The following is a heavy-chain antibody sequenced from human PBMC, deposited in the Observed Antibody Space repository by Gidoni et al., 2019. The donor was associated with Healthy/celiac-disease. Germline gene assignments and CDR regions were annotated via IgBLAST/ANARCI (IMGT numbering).Heavy chain of an antibody. V-gene: IGHV3-30-3*01. Sequence: QVQRVESGGGVVQPGRSLRLSCAASGFTFSSYARHWVRQAPGKGLEGVAVISYDGSNKYYADSVTGRFTISRDNSKNTLYLQMNSLRAEDTAVYYCARDLLDSSGYTFDYWGQGTLVTVSS. CDR3: ARDLLDSSGYTFDY. J-gene: IGHJ4*02. CDR2: ISYDGSNK. CDR1: GFTFSSYA. D-gene: IGHD3-22*01.